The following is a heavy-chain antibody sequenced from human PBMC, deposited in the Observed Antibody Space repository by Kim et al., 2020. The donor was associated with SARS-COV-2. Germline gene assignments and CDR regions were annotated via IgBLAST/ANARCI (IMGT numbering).Heavy chain of an antibody. V-gene: IGHV4-31*03. Sequence: SETLSLTCTVSGGSISSGGYYWSWIRQHPGKGLEWIGYIYYSGSTYYNPSLKSRVTISVDTSKNHFSLKLSSVTAADTAVYYCARDRVETATIDYYGMDVWGQGTTVTVSS. CDR3: ARDRVETATIDYYGMDV. J-gene: IGHJ6*02. CDR1: GGSISSGGYY. D-gene: IGHD5-12*01. CDR2: IYYSGST.